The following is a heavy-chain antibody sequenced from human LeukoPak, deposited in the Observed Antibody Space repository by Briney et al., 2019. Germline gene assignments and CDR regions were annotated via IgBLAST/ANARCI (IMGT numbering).Heavy chain of an antibody. D-gene: IGHD1-7*01. Sequence: SETLSLTCAVYGGSFSGYYWSWIRQPPGKGLEWIGEISHSGSTNYNPSLKSRVTISVDTSKNQFSPKLSSVTAADTAVYYCARATGPRNYGYYYGMDVWGQGTTVTVSS. CDR1: GGSFSGYY. V-gene: IGHV4-34*01. J-gene: IGHJ6*02. CDR2: ISHSGST. CDR3: ARATGPRNYGYYYGMDV.